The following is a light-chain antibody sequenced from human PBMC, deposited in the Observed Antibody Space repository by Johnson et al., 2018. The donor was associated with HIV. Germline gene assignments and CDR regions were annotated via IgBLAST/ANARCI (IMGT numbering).Light chain of an antibody. J-gene: IGLJ1*01. CDR2: ENN. CDR3: AAWDDKLNGTYV. Sequence: QAALTQPPSVSAAPGQKVTISCSGSSSNIGNNYVSWYQQLPGTAPKLLIYENNKRPSGIPDRFSGSKSGTSASLAISGLRAEDEADYLCAAWDDKLNGTYVFGAGTEVTVL. V-gene: IGLV1-51*02. CDR1: SSNIGNNY.